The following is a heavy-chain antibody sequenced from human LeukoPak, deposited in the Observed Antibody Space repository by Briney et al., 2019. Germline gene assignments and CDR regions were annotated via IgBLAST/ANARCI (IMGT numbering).Heavy chain of an antibody. V-gene: IGHV4-4*07. CDR3: ARGAYGSGDRGWFDP. D-gene: IGHD3-10*01. Sequence: SETLSLTCNVSGGSISSYYWNWIRQPAGKGLEWIGRIYTSGSTNYNPSLKSRVTMSVDTSKNQFSLKLSSVTAADTAVYYCARGAYGSGDRGWFDPWGQGTLVTVSS. CDR1: GGSISSYY. CDR2: IYTSGST. J-gene: IGHJ5*02.